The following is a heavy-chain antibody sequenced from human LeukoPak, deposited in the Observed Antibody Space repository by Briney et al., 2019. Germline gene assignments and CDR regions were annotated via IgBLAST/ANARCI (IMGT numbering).Heavy chain of an antibody. CDR1: GFTFSTLA. Sequence: GGSLSLSCTASGFTFSTLAMSWVRQAPGEGLEWVFSISSRGDDTSYAASAKGGFTISRNNSKNTLYLQLNSLRAEDTAVYYCARGDYGDYSVSYMDVWGKGTTVTVSS. CDR3: ARGDYGDYSVSYMDV. J-gene: IGHJ6*03. CDR2: ISSRGDDT. V-gene: IGHV3-23*01. D-gene: IGHD4-17*01.